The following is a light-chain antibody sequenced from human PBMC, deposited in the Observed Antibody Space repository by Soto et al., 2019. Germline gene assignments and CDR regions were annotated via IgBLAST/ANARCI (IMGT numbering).Light chain of an antibody. J-gene: IGLJ1*01. CDR3: TPYTRDTALV. CDR1: SSDGGTYNY. V-gene: IGLV2-14*01. Sequence: QSVLTQLASVSGSPGQSRTNSCTGTSSDGGTYNYVSWYQHHPGKAPKLILYEVSNRPSGVSNRFSASKSGSTASLTISGLQAEDMADYHCTPYTRDTALVFGTGTKVPVL. CDR2: EVS.